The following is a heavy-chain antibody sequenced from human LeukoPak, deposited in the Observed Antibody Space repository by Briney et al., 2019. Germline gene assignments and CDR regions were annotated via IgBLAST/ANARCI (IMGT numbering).Heavy chain of an antibody. Sequence: PSETLSLTCAVSGGSISSGGYSWSWIRQPPGKGLEWIGYIYYSGSTYYNPSLKSRVTISVDTSKNQFSLKLSSVTAADTAVYYCARVDTAVDYWGQGTLVTVSS. J-gene: IGHJ4*02. CDR2: IYYSGST. CDR1: GGSISSGGYS. CDR3: ARVDTAVDY. V-gene: IGHV4-30-4*07. D-gene: IGHD5-18*01.